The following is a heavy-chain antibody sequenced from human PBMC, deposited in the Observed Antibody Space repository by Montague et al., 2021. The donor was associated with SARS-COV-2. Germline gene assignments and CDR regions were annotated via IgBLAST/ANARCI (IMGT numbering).Heavy chain of an antibody. D-gene: IGHD3-3*01. V-gene: IGHV3-74*01. CDR3: ARSIGDFWSGYEDYYSAMGV. J-gene: IGHJ6*02. CDR1: GFTFRSYW. CDR2: INSDGSST. Sequence: SLRLSCPASGFTFRSYWMHWVRQAPGKGLVWVSRINSDGSSTGYADSVKGRFTISRDNAKNTLYLQMNSLRAEDTAVYYFARSIGDFWSGYEDYYSAMGVWGQGTTVTVSS.